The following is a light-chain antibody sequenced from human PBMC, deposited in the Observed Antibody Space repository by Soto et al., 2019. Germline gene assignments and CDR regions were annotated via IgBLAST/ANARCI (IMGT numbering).Light chain of an antibody. CDR3: QQYNSYSPWT. CDR2: DPS. J-gene: IGKJ1*01. Sequence: DIEITQSPSTLSASVGDRVTITCRASRSISSCLAWYQQKPGKAPKLLIYDPSSLESGVPSRFSGSGSGTEFILTISSLQHDDFATYYCQQYNSYSPWTFGQGTKVDIK. CDR1: RSISSC. V-gene: IGKV1-5*01.